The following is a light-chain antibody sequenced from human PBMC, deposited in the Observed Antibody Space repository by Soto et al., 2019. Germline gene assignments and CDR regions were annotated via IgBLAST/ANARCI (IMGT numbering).Light chain of an antibody. CDR1: HPISNY. CDR3: QQTYANPIT. Sequence: DIPMTQSPSSLSASVGDRVTITCRASHPISNYLNWYQHRPGKAPKLLIYGASTLQSGVPSRFSGSESGTNFTLTITSLQPEDCATYYCQQTYANPITFGQGTRLEIK. V-gene: IGKV1-39*01. J-gene: IGKJ5*01. CDR2: GAS.